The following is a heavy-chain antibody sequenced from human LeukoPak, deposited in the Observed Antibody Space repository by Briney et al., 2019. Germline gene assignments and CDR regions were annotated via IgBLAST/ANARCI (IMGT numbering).Heavy chain of an antibody. CDR2: IYYSGST. V-gene: IGHV4-59*01. D-gene: IGHD6-13*01. Sequence: SETLSLTCTVSGGSISSYYWSWIRQPPGKGLEWIGYIYYSGSTNYNPSLKSRVTISVDTSKNQFSLKLSSVTAADTAVYYCALIAAAGTDNWFDPWGQGTLVTVSS. J-gene: IGHJ5*02. CDR1: GGSISSYY. CDR3: ALIAAAGTDNWFDP.